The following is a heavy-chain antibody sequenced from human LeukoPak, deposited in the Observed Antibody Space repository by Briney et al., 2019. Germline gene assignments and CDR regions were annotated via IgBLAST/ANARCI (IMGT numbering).Heavy chain of an antibody. V-gene: IGHV3-53*01. CDR2: IYSGGST. Sequence: GGSLRLSCAASGFTFSSYTMSWVRQAPGKGLEWVSVIYSGGSTYYADSVKGRFTISRDNSKNTLYLQMNSLRAEDTAVYYCARSLLGDAFDIWGQGTMVTVSS. D-gene: IGHD2-8*02. CDR3: ARSLLGDAFDI. CDR1: GFTFSSYT. J-gene: IGHJ3*02.